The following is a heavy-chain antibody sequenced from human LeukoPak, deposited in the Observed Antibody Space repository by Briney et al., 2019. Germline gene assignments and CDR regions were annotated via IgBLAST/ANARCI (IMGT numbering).Heavy chain of an antibody. CDR2: IIPAFGIP. CDR1: GDNFSRYT. J-gene: IGHJ6*02. V-gene: IGHV1-69*13. D-gene: IGHD2-15*01. Sequence: SVKVSCKASGDNFSRYTVTWVRLAPGQGLEWMGGIIPAFGIPNYAQKFQGRVTITADEISSTAYMELRSLTIDDTAVYYCAKDARGGPKPAVVLFYYHGMDVWGRGTTVTVSS. CDR3: AKDARGGPKPAVVLFYYHGMDV.